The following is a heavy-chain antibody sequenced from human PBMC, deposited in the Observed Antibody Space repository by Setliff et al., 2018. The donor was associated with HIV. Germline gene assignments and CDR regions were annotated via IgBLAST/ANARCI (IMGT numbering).Heavy chain of an antibody. CDR1: GGTFSIFS. CDR3: APDFGDNWFDP. D-gene: IGHD4-17*01. CDR2: IIPVFGPP. Sequence: SVKVSCKTSGGTFSIFSITWVRQAPGQGLEWMGGIIPVFGPPNYAQRFQRRLTITADESTSTVYMDLSNLRSDDTATYYCAPDFGDNWFDPWGQGTLVTVSS. V-gene: IGHV1-69*13. J-gene: IGHJ5*02.